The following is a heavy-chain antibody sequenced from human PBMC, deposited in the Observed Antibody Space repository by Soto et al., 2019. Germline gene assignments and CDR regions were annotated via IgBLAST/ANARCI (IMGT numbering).Heavy chain of an antibody. D-gene: IGHD6-13*01. Sequence: PSETRSLTCTVSRGSISSGGYYWSLIRPHPGKGLEWIGYIYYSGSTYYNPSLKSRVTISVDTSKNQFSLKLSSVTAADTAVYYCARAAHYSSPFRWFDPWGQGTLVTVSS. CDR3: ARAAHYSSPFRWFDP. V-gene: IGHV4-31*03. J-gene: IGHJ5*02. CDR1: RGSISSGGYY. CDR2: IYYSGST.